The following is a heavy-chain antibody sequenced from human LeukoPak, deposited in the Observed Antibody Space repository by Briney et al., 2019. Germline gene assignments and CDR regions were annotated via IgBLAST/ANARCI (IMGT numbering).Heavy chain of an antibody. J-gene: IGHJ4*02. CDR3: AKASAITMVRGVIIHGGIDY. V-gene: IGHV3-23*01. Sequence: GGSLRLSCAASGFTFSSYGMSWVRQAPGKGLEWVSAISGSGGSTYYADSVKGRFTISRDNSKNTLYLQMNSLRAEDTAVYYCAKASAITMVRGVIIHGGIDYWGQGTLVTVSS. CDR2: ISGSGGST. D-gene: IGHD3-10*01. CDR1: GFTFSSYG.